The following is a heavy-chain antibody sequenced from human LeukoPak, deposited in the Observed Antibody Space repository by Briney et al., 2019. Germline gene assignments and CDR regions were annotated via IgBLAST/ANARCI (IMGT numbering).Heavy chain of an antibody. V-gene: IGHV3-64D*06. Sequence: PGGSLRLSCSASGFTFSSYAMHWVRQAPGKGLEYVSAISSNGGSTYYADSLKVRFTISRDNSKNTLYLQMSSLRAEATAVYYCVKALGSSWYEAFDIWGQGTMVTVSS. CDR3: VKALGSSWYEAFDI. J-gene: IGHJ3*02. D-gene: IGHD6-13*01. CDR2: ISSNGGST. CDR1: GFTFSSYA.